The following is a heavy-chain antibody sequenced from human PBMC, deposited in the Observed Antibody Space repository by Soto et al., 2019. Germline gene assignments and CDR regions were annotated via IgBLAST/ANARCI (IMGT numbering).Heavy chain of an antibody. J-gene: IGHJ5*02. CDR1: GFTFSSYS. CDR2: ISVSSTFK. CDR3: VRFDVEVGYWFDP. V-gene: IGHV3-21*01. Sequence: EVQLVESGGGLVKPGGSLRLSCAASGFTFSSYSMNWVRQAPGKGPEWVSSISVSSTFKYYADSVKGRFTVSRDNAKNSLYLQMSSLRAEDTAVYYCVRFDVEVGYWFDPWGQGTLVTVSS. D-gene: IGHD1-26*01.